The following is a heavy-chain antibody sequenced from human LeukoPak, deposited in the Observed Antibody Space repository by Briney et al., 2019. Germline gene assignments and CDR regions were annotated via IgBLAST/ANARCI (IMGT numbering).Heavy chain of an antibody. J-gene: IGHJ4*02. CDR2: LNPSGGSS. CDR1: GYTVTSYY. Sequence: ASVKVSYKASGYTVTSYYMHWVRQAPGQGLEWMGILNPSGGSSSYAQKFQGRVTMTRDTSTSTVYMELSSLRSDDTAVYYCARTAARRFDYWGQGTLVTVSS. D-gene: IGHD6-6*01. V-gene: IGHV1-46*01. CDR3: ARTAARRFDY.